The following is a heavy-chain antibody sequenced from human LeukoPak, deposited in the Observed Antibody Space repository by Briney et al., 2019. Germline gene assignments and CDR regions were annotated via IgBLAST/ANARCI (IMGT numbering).Heavy chain of an antibody. CDR2: IYYSGST. D-gene: IGHD3-10*01. J-gene: IGHJ6*03. CDR1: GGSISSSSYY. V-gene: IGHV4-39*07. CDR3: ARIRVRGVIISQYYYYYMDV. Sequence: SETLSLTCTVSGGSISSSSYYWGWIRQPPGKGLEWIGGIYYSGSTYYNPSLKSRVTISVDTSKNQFSLKLSSVTAADTAVYYCARIRVRGVIISQYYYYYMDVWGKGTTVTVSS.